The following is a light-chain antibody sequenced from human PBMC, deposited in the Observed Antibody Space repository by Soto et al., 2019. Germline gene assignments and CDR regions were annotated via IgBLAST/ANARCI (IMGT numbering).Light chain of an antibody. J-gene: IGLJ1*01. V-gene: IGLV2-8*01. CDR3: SSYAGSNXFV. CDR1: SSDDGGYNY. CDR2: EVS. Sequence: QSALTQPPSASGSPGQSVTISCTGTSSDDGGYNYVSWYQQHPGKAPKLMIYEVSKRPSGVPDRFSGSKSGNTASLTVSGLQAEVEADYYCSSYAGSNXFVFGTG.